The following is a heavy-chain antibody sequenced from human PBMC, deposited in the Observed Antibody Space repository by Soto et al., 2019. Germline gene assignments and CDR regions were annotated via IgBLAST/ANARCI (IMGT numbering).Heavy chain of an antibody. Sequence: EVPLVESGGGLVKPGGSLRLSCAASGFTFSSYSMNWVRQAPGKGLEWVSSISSSSSYIYYADSVKGRFTISRDNAKNSLYLQMNSLRAEDTAVYYCARDYYGSGSYNGMDVWGQGTTVTVSS. D-gene: IGHD3-10*01. CDR3: ARDYYGSGSYNGMDV. CDR2: ISSSSSYI. CDR1: GFTFSSYS. J-gene: IGHJ6*02. V-gene: IGHV3-21*01.